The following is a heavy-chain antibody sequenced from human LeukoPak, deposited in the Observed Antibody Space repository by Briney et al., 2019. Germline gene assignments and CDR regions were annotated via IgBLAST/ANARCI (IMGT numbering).Heavy chain of an antibody. CDR1: SGSISSYY. V-gene: IGHV4-59*01. J-gene: IGHJ4*02. D-gene: IGHD3-10*01. CDR2: IYYSGST. Sequence: SETLSLTCTVSSGSISSYYWSWIRQPPGKGLEWIGHIYYSGSTNYNPSLKSRVTISVDTSKNQFSLKLSSVTAADTAVYYCARGSPIELFLFDYWGQGTLVTVSS. CDR3: ARGSPIELFLFDY.